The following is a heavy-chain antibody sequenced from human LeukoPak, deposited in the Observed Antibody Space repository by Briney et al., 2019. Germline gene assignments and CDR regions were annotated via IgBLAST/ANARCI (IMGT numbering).Heavy chain of an antibody. V-gene: IGHV4-39*01. CDR2: IYYSGST. CDR1: GGSISSSSYY. Sequence: TSETLSLTCTVSGGSISSSSYYWGWIRQPPGKGLEWIGSIYYSGSTYYNPSLKSRVTISVDTSKNQFSLKLSSVTAADTAVYYCARHPPSPVYYDFWSMGDYYYGMDVWGQGTTVTVSS. J-gene: IGHJ6*02. D-gene: IGHD3-3*01. CDR3: ARHPPSPVYYDFWSMGDYYYGMDV.